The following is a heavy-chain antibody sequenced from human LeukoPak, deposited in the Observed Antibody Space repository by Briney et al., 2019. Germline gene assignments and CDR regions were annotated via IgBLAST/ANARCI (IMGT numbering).Heavy chain of an antibody. CDR2: ISGSGGST. CDR3: AKTKYYYDSSGYYYDY. Sequence: GGSLRLSCAASGFTFSSYAMSWVRQAPGKGLEWVSAISGSGGSTYYADSVKGRFTISRDNSTNTLYLQMNSLRAEDTAVYYCAKTKYYYDSSGYYYDYWGQGTLVTVSS. D-gene: IGHD3-22*01. J-gene: IGHJ4*02. V-gene: IGHV3-23*01. CDR1: GFTFSSYA.